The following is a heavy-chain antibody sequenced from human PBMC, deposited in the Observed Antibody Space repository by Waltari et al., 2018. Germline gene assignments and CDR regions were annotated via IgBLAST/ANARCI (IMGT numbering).Heavy chain of an antibody. CDR3: AREAPYSSSWSPFDY. V-gene: IGHV3-21*01. D-gene: IGHD6-13*01. CDR2: ISSSSSYI. CDR1: GFTFSSYS. Sequence: EVQLVESGGGLVKPGGSLRLSCAASGFTFSSYSMNWVRQAPGKGLEWVSSISSSSSYIYYADSVKGRFTISRDNAKNSLYLQMNSLRAEDTAVYYCAREAPYSSSWSPFDYWGQGTLVIVSS. J-gene: IGHJ4*02.